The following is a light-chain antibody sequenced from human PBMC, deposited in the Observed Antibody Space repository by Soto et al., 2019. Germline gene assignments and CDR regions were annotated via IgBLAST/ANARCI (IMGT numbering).Light chain of an antibody. CDR3: QQRSNWPPLT. J-gene: IGKJ4*01. CDR1: QSVSNY. Sequence: EIVLTQSPATLSLSPGERATLSCRASQSVSNYLAWYQQKPGQAPRLLIYDTSNRATGIPGRFSGSGSGTDFTLTISSLEPEDFALYYCQQRSNWPPLTFGRGTKVEIK. CDR2: DTS. V-gene: IGKV3-11*01.